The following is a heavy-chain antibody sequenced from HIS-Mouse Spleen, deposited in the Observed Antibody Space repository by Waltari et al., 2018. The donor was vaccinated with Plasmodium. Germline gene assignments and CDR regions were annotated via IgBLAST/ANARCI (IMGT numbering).Heavy chain of an antibody. CDR1: GGSFSGYY. J-gene: IGHJ4*02. Sequence: QVQLQQWGAGLLKPSETLSLTCAVYGGSFSGYYWSWNRQPPGKGLEWSGEINHSGSTNDNPSRKIRVTISVDTSKNQFSLKLSSVTAADTAVYYCARGPGYSSGWYYFDYWGQGTLVTVSA. D-gene: IGHD6-19*01. CDR3: ARGPGYSSGWYYFDY. V-gene: IGHV4-34*01. CDR2: INHSGST.